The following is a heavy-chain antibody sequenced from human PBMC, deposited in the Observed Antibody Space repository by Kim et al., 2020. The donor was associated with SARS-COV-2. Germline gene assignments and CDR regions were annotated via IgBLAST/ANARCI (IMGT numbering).Heavy chain of an antibody. V-gene: IGHV3-48*02. CDR3: AKAKTYYFDY. Sequence: SRYYADSVKGRFFISRDDAKSSLYRQMNSLRNDDTAVYYCAKAKTYYFDYWGQGILVTVSS. CDR2: SR. J-gene: IGHJ4*02.